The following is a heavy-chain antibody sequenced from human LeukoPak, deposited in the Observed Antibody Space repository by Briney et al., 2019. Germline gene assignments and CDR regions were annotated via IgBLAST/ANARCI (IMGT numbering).Heavy chain of an antibody. CDR2: VYYTGST. Sequence: SETLSLTCTVSGGSISSYYWSWVRQPPGKGLEWIGFVYYTGSTNYSPSLKSRVTISVDTSKKQFSLKVSSVTAADTAVYYCARGFRGASFDYWGQGTLVTVSS. D-gene: IGHD1-26*01. V-gene: IGHV4-59*01. J-gene: IGHJ4*02. CDR1: GGSISSYY. CDR3: ARGFRGASFDY.